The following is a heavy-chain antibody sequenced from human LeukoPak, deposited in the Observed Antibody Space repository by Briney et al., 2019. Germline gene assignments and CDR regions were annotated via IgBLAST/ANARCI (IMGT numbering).Heavy chain of an antibody. J-gene: IGHJ4*02. CDR3: ASTGTTLEY. V-gene: IGHV4-4*07. D-gene: IGHD1-1*01. Sequence: SETLSLTCRFAGACISSYYWSWIPLPAGKGLEWIGRIDNSGITSYNPSLKSRVTMSVDTSKNQFSLNLRSVTAADTAVYCCASTGTTLEYWGQGILVTVSS. CDR1: GACISSYY. CDR2: IDNSGIT.